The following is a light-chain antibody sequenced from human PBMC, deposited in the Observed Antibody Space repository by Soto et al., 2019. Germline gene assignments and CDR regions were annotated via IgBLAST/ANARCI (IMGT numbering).Light chain of an antibody. CDR2: TTS. CDR1: QSIDNY. Sequence: DVQMTQSPSSLSASVGDRVTITCRASQSIDNYLNWYQQRPGKAPKLLIYTTSSLQSGVPSRFSGSGSGTEFILTIKSLQAEDFATYYCQQSYITPLTFGGGTKVEIK. CDR3: QQSYITPLT. V-gene: IGKV1-39*01. J-gene: IGKJ4*01.